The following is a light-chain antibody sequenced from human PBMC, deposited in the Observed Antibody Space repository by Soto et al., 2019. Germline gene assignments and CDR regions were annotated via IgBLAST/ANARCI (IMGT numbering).Light chain of an antibody. Sequence: QAVVTQEPSLTVSPGGTVTLTCGSNTGAVTGGHYPYWFQRKPGQAPRTLIYDTSNKHSWTPARFSGSLLGGKAALTLSGAQTEDEAEYYCLLSHGRARVFGGGTELTVL. V-gene: IGLV7-46*01. CDR3: LLSHGRARV. CDR1: TGAVTGGHY. CDR2: DTS. J-gene: IGLJ3*02.